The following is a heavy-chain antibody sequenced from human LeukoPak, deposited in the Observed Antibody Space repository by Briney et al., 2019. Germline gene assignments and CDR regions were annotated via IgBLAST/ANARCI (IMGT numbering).Heavy chain of an antibody. CDR2: ISGSDNGGST. Sequence: GGSLRLSCSASGFVFSIYTMYWVRQAPGKGPEYVSTISGSDNGGSTYYADSVKGRFTISRDDSKSILYLQMNGLRSEDTAVYYCARDLAYDYGDYIDYWGQGTLVTVSS. J-gene: IGHJ4*02. CDR3: ARDLAYDYGDYIDY. V-gene: IGHV3-64*04. CDR1: GFVFSIYT. D-gene: IGHD4-17*01.